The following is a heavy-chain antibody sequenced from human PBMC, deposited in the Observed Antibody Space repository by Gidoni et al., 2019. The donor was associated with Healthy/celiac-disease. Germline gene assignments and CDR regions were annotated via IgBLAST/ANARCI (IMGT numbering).Heavy chain of an antibody. J-gene: IGHJ4*02. Sequence: QLQLPGSGPRLVKPSETLSLTCTVSGDSVSNPDYYWGWVRQPPGKGLEWIGTVYYRGTTYYNPSLKSRVTILVHTSLNQFSLRLSSVTAADTAIYYCARDIRYSSSWSHFDFWGQGTLATVSP. V-gene: IGHV4-39*07. CDR2: VYYRGTT. CDR1: GDSVSNPDYY. CDR3: ARDIRYSSSWSHFDF. D-gene: IGHD6-13*01.